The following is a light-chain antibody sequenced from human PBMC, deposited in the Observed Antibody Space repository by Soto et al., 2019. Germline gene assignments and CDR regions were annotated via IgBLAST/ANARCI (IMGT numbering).Light chain of an antibody. V-gene: IGLV2-14*03. Sequence: QSALTQPASVSGSPGQSITISCAGSSSDIGPYNYVTWYQQHPGKAPRLIIYDVNNRPSGVSNRFSGSKSGNTASLTISGLQAEDEADDYCSSYTSRTTLVIFGGGTKLTVL. CDR2: DVN. J-gene: IGLJ2*01. CDR1: SSDIGPYNY. CDR3: SSYTSRTTLVI.